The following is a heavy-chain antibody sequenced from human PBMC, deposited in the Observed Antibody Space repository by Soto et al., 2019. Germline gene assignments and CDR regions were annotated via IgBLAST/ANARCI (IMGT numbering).Heavy chain of an antibody. CDR3: ATHGGCSGGSCYSDYYYGMDG. CDR1: GYTFTGYY. Sequence: ASVKVSCKASGYTFTGYYMHWVRQAPGQGLEWMGWINPNSGGTNYAQKFQGWVTMTRDTSISTAYMELSRLRSDDTAVYYCATHGGCSGGSCYSDYYYGMDGWGQGTTVTVS. J-gene: IGHJ6*02. CDR2: INPNSGGT. V-gene: IGHV1-2*04. D-gene: IGHD2-15*01.